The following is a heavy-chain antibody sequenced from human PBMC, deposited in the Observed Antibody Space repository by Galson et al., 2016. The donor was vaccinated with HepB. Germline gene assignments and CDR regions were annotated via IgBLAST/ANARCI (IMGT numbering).Heavy chain of an antibody. CDR2: IYSGGNT. CDR1: EFSVSTNF. V-gene: IGHV3-53*01. J-gene: IGHJ5*02. D-gene: IGHD3-3*01. CDR3: ASARKVFGPFDP. Sequence: SLRLSCAASEFSVSTNFIHWVRQAPGKGLEWVSLIYSGGNTYHADSVKSRFTISRDNSKNTVYLQMNSLKDEDTAVYYCASARKVFGPFDPWGQGTLVTVSS.